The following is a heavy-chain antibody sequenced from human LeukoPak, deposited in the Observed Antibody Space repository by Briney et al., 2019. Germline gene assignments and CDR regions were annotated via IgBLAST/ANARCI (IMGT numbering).Heavy chain of an antibody. CDR1: GYTFTGYY. J-gene: IGHJ4*02. CDR3: ARYPGIAVAVPFDY. D-gene: IGHD6-19*01. V-gene: IGHV1-2*02. Sequence: ASVKVSCKASGYTFTGYYMHRVRQAPGQGLEWMGWINPNSGGTNYAQKFQGRVTMTRDTSISTAYMELSRLRSDDTAVYYRARYPGIAVAVPFDYWGQGTLVTVSS. CDR2: INPNSGGT.